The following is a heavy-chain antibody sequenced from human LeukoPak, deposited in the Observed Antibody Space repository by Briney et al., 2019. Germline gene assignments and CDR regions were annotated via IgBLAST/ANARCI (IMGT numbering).Heavy chain of an antibody. Sequence: SVKVSCKASGGTFSSYAISWVRQAPGQGLEWMGGIIPTFGTANYAQKFQGRVTITADESTSTAYMELSSLRSEDTAVYYCARDPPQGCSGGSCPMDVWGKGTTVTVSS. V-gene: IGHV1-69*13. CDR2: IIPTFGTA. CDR3: ARDPPQGCSGGSCPMDV. J-gene: IGHJ6*03. CDR1: GGTFSSYA. D-gene: IGHD2-15*01.